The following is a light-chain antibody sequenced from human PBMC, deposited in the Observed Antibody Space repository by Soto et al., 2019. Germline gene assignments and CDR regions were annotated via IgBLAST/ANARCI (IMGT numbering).Light chain of an antibody. CDR1: QSLSSY. CDR2: PAP. Sequence: DIQMTQSPSSLSASVGDRVTITCRASQSLSSYLNWYQQKRGQAPKLLIYPAPSLQSWIPSRFSGSGSGTEFSLTISSLQPEDFATYYCQQSYSTPVFTFGPGTKVDIK. V-gene: IGKV1-39*01. J-gene: IGKJ3*01. CDR3: QQSYSTPVFT.